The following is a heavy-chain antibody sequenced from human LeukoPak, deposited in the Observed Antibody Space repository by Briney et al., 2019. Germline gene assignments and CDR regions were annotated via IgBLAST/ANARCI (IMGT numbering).Heavy chain of an antibody. J-gene: IGHJ1*01. Sequence: GGSLRLSCAGSGFSFSSHGMNWVRQAPGKGLEWVSGISPSGDITYYTDSVRGRFTISRDNFKSTLSLQVNSLRAEDTAMYYCAKDDDWGRYKHWGQGTLVTVSS. V-gene: IGHV3-23*01. CDR2: ISPSGDIT. CDR3: AKDDDWGRYKH. D-gene: IGHD3-16*01. CDR1: GFSFSSHG.